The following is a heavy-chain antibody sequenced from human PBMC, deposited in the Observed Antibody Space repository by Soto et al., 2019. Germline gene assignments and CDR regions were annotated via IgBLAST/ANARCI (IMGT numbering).Heavy chain of an antibody. D-gene: IGHD3-3*01. CDR3: ARDEYYDFWSGYYTGYYYYMDV. V-gene: IGHV3-48*01. CDR2: ISSSSSTI. CDR1: GFTFSSYS. Sequence: GGSLRLSCAASGFTFSSYSMNWVRQAPGKGLEWVSYISSSSSTIYYADSVKGRFTISRDNAKNSLYLQMNSLRAEDTAVYYCARDEYYDFWSGYYTGYYYYMDVWGKGTTVTVSS. J-gene: IGHJ6*03.